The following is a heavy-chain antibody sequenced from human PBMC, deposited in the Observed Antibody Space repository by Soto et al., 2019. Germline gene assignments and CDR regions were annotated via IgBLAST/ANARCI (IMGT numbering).Heavy chain of an antibody. J-gene: IGHJ4*02. Sequence: LRLSCAPSGFTFSDYWMTWVRQAPGKGLEWVANIKHDGSEKYHADSVKGRLTISRDNGKKSLYLQMNSLRAEDTAVYYCARDEQARTHDYWGQGILVTVAS. CDR3: ARDEQARTHDY. V-gene: IGHV3-7*01. CDR1: GFTFSDYW. D-gene: IGHD1-1*01. CDR2: IKHDGSEK.